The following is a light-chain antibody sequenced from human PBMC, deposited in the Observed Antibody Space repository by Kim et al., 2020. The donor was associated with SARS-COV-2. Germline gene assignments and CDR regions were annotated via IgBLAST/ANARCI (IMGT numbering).Light chain of an antibody. CDR1: DLGDKY. CDR3: QTWDSSTGV. J-gene: IGLJ2*01. Sequence: YELTQPPSVSVSPGQTASITCSGDDLGDKYTSWYQQKSGQSPVLVIYQDNKRPSGIPERFSGSNSGNTATLTISGTQAMDEADYYCQTWDSSTGVFGGGTQLTVL. CDR2: QDN. V-gene: IGLV3-1*01.